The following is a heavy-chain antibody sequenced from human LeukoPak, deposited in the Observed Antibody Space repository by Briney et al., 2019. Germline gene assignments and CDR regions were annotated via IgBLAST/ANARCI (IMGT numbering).Heavy chain of an antibody. CDR3: ARDEREGGIVVVPAASDY. J-gene: IGHJ4*02. CDR2: ISSSSYI. V-gene: IGHV3-21*04. D-gene: IGHD2-2*01. CDR1: GFTFSSYS. Sequence: GGSLRLSCAASGFTFSSYSMNWVRQAPGKGLEWVSSISSSSYIYYADSVKGRFTISRDNAKNSLYLQMNSLRAEDTAVYYCARDEREGGIVVVPAASDYWGQGTLVTVSS.